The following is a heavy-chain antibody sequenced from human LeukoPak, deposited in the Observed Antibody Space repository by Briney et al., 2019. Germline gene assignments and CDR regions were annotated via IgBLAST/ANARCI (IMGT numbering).Heavy chain of an antibody. CDR1: GFAFRCYW. J-gene: IGHJ4*02. CDR3: ARINYYDRGEDC. CDR2: IKQDGNEK. Sequence: GGSLRLSCAASGFAFRCYWMSWVRQAPGKGLEWVGNIKQDGNEKQPVDSATGRFTISSVKAKSSLSLQLNNLSVHDRALYYCARINYYDRGEDCWGQG. V-gene: IGHV3-7*02. D-gene: IGHD3-22*01.